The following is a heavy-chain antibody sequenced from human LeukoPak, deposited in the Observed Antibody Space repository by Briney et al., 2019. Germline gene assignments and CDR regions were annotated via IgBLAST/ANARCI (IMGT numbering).Heavy chain of an antibody. CDR3: AKGSTFWSGYYYFDY. D-gene: IGHD3-3*01. CDR1: GFTFSSYA. V-gene: IGHV3-23*01. CDR2: IRDSGSST. J-gene: IGHJ4*02. Sequence: GALRLSCAASGFTFSSYAMSWVRQAPGKGLEWVSAIRDSGSSTHYADSVKGRFTTSRDNSKNTLYLQMNSLRAEDTAVYYCAKGSTFWSGYYYFDYWGQGTLVTVSS.